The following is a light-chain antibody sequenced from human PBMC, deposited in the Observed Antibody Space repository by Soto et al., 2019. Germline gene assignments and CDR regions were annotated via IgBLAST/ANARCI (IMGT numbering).Light chain of an antibody. CDR2: GTS. CDR3: QQYGNSPRYS. J-gene: IGKJ2*03. Sequence: EIVLTQSPGTLSLSLGERATLSCRASQSVSSNYLAWYQQKPGQAPRLLIYGTSSRATGTPDRFSGSGSGTDFTLTISRLEPEDFAVYYCQQYGNSPRYSFGQGTKLEIK. CDR1: QSVSSNY. V-gene: IGKV3-20*01.